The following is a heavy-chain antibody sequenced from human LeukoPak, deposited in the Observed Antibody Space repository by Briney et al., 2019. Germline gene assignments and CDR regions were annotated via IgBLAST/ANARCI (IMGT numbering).Heavy chain of an antibody. CDR3: ARRPGVICYDSSGRCYYFDY. Sequence: PSETLSLTCTVSGGSISSSSYYWGWIRQPPGKGLEWIGSIYYSGSTYYNPSLKSRVTISVDTSKNQFSLKLSSVTAADTAVYYCARRPGVICYDSSGRCYYFDYRGQGTLVTVSS. CDR2: IYYSGST. D-gene: IGHD3-22*01. CDR1: GGSISSSSYY. V-gene: IGHV4-39*01. J-gene: IGHJ4*02.